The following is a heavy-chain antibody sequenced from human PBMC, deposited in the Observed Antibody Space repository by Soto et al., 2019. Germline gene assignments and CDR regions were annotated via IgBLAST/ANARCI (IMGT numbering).Heavy chain of an antibody. CDR1: GFTFSSYA. Sequence: PGGSLRLSCAASGFTFSSYAMSWVRQAPGKGLEWVSAISGSGGSTYYADSVKGRFTISRDNSKNTLYLQMNSLRAEDTAVYYCAKSQRLYSYGLRFDYWGQGTLVTVSS. V-gene: IGHV3-23*01. CDR3: AKSQRLYSYGLRFDY. D-gene: IGHD5-18*01. CDR2: ISGSGGST. J-gene: IGHJ4*02.